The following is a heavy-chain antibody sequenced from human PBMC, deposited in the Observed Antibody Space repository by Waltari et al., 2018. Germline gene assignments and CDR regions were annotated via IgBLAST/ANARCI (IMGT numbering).Heavy chain of an antibody. CDR2: SSGPGLTT. V-gene: IGHV3-23*01. CDR3: AKVGGVAAAEFQFDF. J-gene: IGHJ4*02. CDR1: GFTFISYA. Sequence: EVQLLESGGGLVQPGESLRLSCAASGFTFISYAMSWVRQGPGKGLEWVSVSSGPGLTTYYADSVKGRFSISRDNSRSTLYLQINSLRGDDTAVYYCAKVGGVAAAEFQFDFWGRGTLVTVSS. D-gene: IGHD2-2*01.